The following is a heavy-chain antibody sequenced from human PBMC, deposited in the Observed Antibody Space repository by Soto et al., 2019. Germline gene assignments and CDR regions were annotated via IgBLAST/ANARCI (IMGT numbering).Heavy chain of an antibody. CDR2: IYYSGST. CDR1: GGSISSSSYY. CDR3: ARQSLVGSSWYRSSPNWFDP. V-gene: IGHV4-39*01. Sequence: NPSETLSLTCTVSGGSISSSSYYWGWIRQPPGKGLEWIGSIYYSGSTYYNPSLKSRVTISVDTSKNQFSLKLSSVTAADTAVYYCARQSLVGSSWYRSSPNWFDPWGQGTLVTVSS. J-gene: IGHJ5*02. D-gene: IGHD6-13*01.